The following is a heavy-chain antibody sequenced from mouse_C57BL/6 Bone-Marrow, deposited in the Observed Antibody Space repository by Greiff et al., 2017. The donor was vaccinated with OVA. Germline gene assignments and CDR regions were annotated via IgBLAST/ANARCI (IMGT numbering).Heavy chain of an antibody. CDR2: IDPSDSET. D-gene: IGHD1-1*01. CDR1: GYTFTSYW. J-gene: IGHJ1*03. Sequence: QVQLQQPGAELVRPGSSVKLSCKASGYTFTSYWMHWVKQRPIQGLEWIGNIDPSDSETHYNQKFKDKATLTVDKSSSTAYMQLSSLTSEYSAVYYCATITTVVATPYGYFDGWGTGTTVTVSS. V-gene: IGHV1-52*01. CDR3: ATITTVVATPYGYFDG.